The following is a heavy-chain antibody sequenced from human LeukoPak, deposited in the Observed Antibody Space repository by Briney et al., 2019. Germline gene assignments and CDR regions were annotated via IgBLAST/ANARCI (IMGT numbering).Heavy chain of an antibody. CDR1: EFTFSTYG. J-gene: IGHJ4*02. V-gene: IGHV3-30*18. CDR3: AKDRYSSGWLYYFDY. CDR2: ISYDGSNK. Sequence: GGSLRLSCAASEFTFSTYGMHWVRQAPGKGLEWVAVISYDGSNKYYADSVKGRFTISRDNSKNTLYLQLNSLRAEDTAVYYCAKDRYSSGWLYYFDYWGQGTLVTVSS. D-gene: IGHD6-19*01.